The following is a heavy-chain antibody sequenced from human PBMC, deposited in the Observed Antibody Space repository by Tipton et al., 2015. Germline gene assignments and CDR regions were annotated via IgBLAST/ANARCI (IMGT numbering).Heavy chain of an antibody. CDR3: ARDFTPCDYYALDV. Sequence: TLSLTCTVSGGSISSSSYYWDWIRQSPGKGLEWIGNIYYSGSTYYNPSLKSRVTISLDTSKNQFSLKLSSVTAADTAVYYCARDFTPCDYYALDVWGQGTTVTVSS. CDR2: IYYSGST. CDR1: GGSISSSSYY. V-gene: IGHV4-39*02. J-gene: IGHJ6*02.